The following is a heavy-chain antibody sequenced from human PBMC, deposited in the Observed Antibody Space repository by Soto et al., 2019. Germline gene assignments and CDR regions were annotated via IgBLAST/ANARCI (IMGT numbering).Heavy chain of an antibody. J-gene: IGHJ4*02. Sequence: DVQLVESGGGLVQPGGYLRLSCAAAGCTFSNHYMDWVRQAPGKGLEWIARIRDNANSYSTEYAASVKGRFTISRDDSKISPFLLMGSMTPDDTAVSYCARGSCSRGCYSGHSWGKGTLVTVAS. CDR3: ARGSCSRGCYSGHS. CDR2: IRDNANSYST. CDR1: GCTFSNHY. D-gene: IGHD2-15*01. V-gene: IGHV3-72*01.